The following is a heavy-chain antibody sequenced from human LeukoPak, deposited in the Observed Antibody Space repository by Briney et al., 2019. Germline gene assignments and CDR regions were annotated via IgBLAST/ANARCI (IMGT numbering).Heavy chain of an antibody. CDR3: ARLVRGYYDSSGYPDY. CDR1: GGSISSSSYY. CDR2: IYYSGST. J-gene: IGHJ4*02. V-gene: IGHV4-39*01. D-gene: IGHD3-22*01. Sequence: SETLSPTCTVSGGSISSSSYYWGWIRQPPGMGLEWIGSIYYSGSTYYNPSLKSRVTISVDTSKNQFSLKLSSVTAADTAVYYCARLVRGYYDSSGYPDYWGQGTLVTVSS.